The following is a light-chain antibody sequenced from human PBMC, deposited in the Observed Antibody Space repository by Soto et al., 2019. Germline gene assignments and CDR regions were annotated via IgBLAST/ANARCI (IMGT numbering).Light chain of an antibody. CDR3: SSDAGSNNVV. CDR2: EVS. CDR1: SSDVGGYNY. J-gene: IGLJ2*01. V-gene: IGLV2-8*01. Sequence: QSALTQPPSASGSPGQSVTISCTGTSSDVGGYNYVSWYQQHPGKAPKLLIYEVSKRPSGVPDRFSGAKSGNTASRTVSGLQAEDEADFYCSSDAGSNNVVFGGGTQLTVL.